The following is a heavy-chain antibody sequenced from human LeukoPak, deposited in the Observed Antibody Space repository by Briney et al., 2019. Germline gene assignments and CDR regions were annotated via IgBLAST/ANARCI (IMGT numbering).Heavy chain of an antibody. CDR3: ARSQGLGWLSFDY. CDR2: INPNSGGT. J-gene: IGHJ4*02. CDR1: GYTFTGYY. V-gene: IGHV1-2*02. Sequence: ASVMVSCKASGYTFTGYYMHWVRQAPGQWLEWMGWINPNSGGTNYAQKFQGRVTMTRDTSISTAYMELSRLRSDDTAVYYCARSQGLGWLSFDYWGQGTLVTVSS. D-gene: IGHD3-22*01.